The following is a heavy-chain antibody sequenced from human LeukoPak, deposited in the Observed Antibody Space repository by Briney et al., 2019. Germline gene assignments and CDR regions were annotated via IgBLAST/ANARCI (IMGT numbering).Heavy chain of an antibody. J-gene: IGHJ4*02. D-gene: IGHD1-26*01. CDR2: ISYDGSNK. Sequence: PGGSLRLSCAASGFTFSDYYMSWIRQAPGKGLEWVAVISYDGSNKYYADSVKGRFTISRDNSKNTLYLQMNSLRAEDTAVYYCAKDRQVGATPGNFDYWGQGTLVTVSS. CDR1: GFTFSDYY. V-gene: IGHV3-30*18. CDR3: AKDRQVGATPGNFDY.